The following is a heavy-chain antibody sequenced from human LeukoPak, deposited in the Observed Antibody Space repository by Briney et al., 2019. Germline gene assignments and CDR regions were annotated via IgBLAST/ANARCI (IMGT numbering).Heavy chain of an antibody. CDR3: ARVGGPDYYYDSSGYYIDY. CDR1: GFTFSSYS. Sequence: GGSLRLSCAASGFTFSSYSMNWVRQAPGKGLEWVSYISSSSSTIYYADSVKGRFTISRDNAKNSLYLQMNSLRAEDTAVYYCARVGGPDYYYDSSGYYIDYWGQGTLVTASS. V-gene: IGHV3-48*01. J-gene: IGHJ4*02. D-gene: IGHD3-22*01. CDR2: ISSSSSTI.